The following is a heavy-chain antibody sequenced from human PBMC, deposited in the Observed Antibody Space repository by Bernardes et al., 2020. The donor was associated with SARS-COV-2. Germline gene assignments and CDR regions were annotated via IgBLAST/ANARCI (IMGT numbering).Heavy chain of an antibody. CDR3: ARADNYNWNDETLGY. D-gene: IGHD1-1*01. Sequence: SETLSLTCTVSGGSISSSYWSWIRQPAGPGLAWIGRLYTSGSTHYNPSLKSRVTMSVDTSKNQFSLKLSSVTAADTAVYYCARADNYNWNDETLGYWGQGTLVTVSS. J-gene: IGHJ4*02. CDR1: GGSISSSY. V-gene: IGHV4-4*07. CDR2: LYTSGST.